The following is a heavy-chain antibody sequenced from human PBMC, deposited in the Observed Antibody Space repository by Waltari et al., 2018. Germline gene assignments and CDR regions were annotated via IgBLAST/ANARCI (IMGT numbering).Heavy chain of an antibody. CDR1: GFTFSSYA. CDR2: ISGSGGST. J-gene: IGHJ6*02. Sequence: EVQLVESGGGLVQPGGSLRLSCAASGFTFSSYAMSWVRQAPGKGLEWVSAISGSGGSTYYADSVKGRFTISRDNAKNSLYLQMNSLRAEDTAVYYCARDSLEWLSDGMDVWGQGTTVTVSS. V-gene: IGHV3-23*04. D-gene: IGHD3-3*01. CDR3: ARDSLEWLSDGMDV.